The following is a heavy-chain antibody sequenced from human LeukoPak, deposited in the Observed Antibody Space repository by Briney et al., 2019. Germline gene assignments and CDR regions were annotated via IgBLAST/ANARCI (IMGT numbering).Heavy chain of an antibody. CDR3: ANYYDSSGYFDY. J-gene: IGHJ4*02. V-gene: IGHV3-23*01. D-gene: IGHD3-22*01. CDR2: ISGSGGST. CDR1: GFTFSTYT. Sequence: GGSLRLSCAAPGFTFSTYTMNWVRQAPGKGLEWVSAISGSGGSTYYADSVKGRFTISRDNSKNTLYLQMNSLRAEDTAVYYCANYYDSSGYFDYWGQGTLVTVSS.